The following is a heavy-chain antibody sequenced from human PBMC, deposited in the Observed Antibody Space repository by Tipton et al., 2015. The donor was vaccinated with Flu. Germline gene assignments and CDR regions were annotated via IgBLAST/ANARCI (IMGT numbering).Heavy chain of an antibody. CDR1: GFTFGDYA. Sequence: RSLRLSCTASGFTFGDYAMSWVRQAPGKGLEWVGFIRSKAYGGTTEYAASVKGRFTISRDDSKSIAYLQMNSLKTEDTAVYYCTSASDNYYDSSGFWGQGTLVTVSS. CDR2: IRSKAYGGTT. J-gene: IGHJ4*02. D-gene: IGHD3-22*01. CDR3: TSASDNYYDSSGF. V-gene: IGHV3-49*04.